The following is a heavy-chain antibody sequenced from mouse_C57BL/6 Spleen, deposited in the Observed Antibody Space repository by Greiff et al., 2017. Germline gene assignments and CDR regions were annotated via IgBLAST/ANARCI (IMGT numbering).Heavy chain of an antibody. CDR1: GYSFTGYY. Sequence: EVQLQQSGPELVKPGASVKISCKASGYSFTGYYMNWVKQSPEKSLEWIGEINPSTGGTTYNQKFKAKATLTVDKSSSTAYMQLKSLTSEISAVYYCARGRDYFDYWGQGTTLTVSS. CDR2: INPSTGGT. CDR3: ARGRDYFDY. J-gene: IGHJ2*01. V-gene: IGHV1-42*01.